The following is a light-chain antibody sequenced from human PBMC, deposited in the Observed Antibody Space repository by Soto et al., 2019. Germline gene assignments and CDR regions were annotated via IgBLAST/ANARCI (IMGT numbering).Light chain of an antibody. CDR1: QSVSSTY. J-gene: IGKJ1*01. CDR3: QQRSNWPPT. CDR2: GAS. Sequence: EIVLTQSPGTLSLSPGERATLSCRASQSVSSTYLAWCQQKPGQAPRLLIYGASTRATGIPDRFSGTGSGTDFTLTISSLEPEDFAVYYCQQRSNWPPTFGQGTKVDIK. V-gene: IGKV3D-20*02.